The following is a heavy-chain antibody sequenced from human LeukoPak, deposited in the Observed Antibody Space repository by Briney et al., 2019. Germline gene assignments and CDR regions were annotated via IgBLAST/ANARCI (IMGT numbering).Heavy chain of an antibody. D-gene: IGHD6-13*01. CDR2: INWNGGST. Sequence: GGSLTLSCAASGFTFDDYGMSWVRQAPGKGLEWVSGINWNGGSTGYADSVKGRFTISRDNAKNSLYLQMNSLRAEDTAVYYCARASSGAAANYWGQGTLVTVSS. CDR1: GFTFDDYG. J-gene: IGHJ4*02. V-gene: IGHV3-20*04. CDR3: ARASSGAAANY.